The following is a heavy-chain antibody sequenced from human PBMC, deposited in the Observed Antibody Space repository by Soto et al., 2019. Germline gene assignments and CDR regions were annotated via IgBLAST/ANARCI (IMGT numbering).Heavy chain of an antibody. CDR2: IYVTGAV. CDR1: GAARNSGNYY. J-gene: IGHJ5*02. Sequence: PSETLSLTGSVSGAARNSGNYYWSWIRQVPGKGLEWIGHIYVTGAVDYNPSLRDRITISQDTSERQFSLNLRLVTAADTAVYYCARLRIATNNYKWFDPWGQGTLVTVS. V-gene: IGHV4-31*03. D-gene: IGHD2-21*01. CDR3: ARLRIATNNYKWFDP.